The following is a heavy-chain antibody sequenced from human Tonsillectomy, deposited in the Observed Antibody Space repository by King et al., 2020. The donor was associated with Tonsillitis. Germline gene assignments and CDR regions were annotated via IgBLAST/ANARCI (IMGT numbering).Heavy chain of an antibody. Sequence: QLQESGPGLVKPSETLSLTCTVSGGSISSYYWSWIRQPPGKGLEWIGYIYYSGSTNYNPSLKSRVTISVDTSKNQFSLKLSSVTAADTAVYYCARPLEMATPKGGFDYWGQGTLVTVSS. CDR1: GGSISSYY. V-gene: IGHV4-59*01. D-gene: IGHD5-24*01. CDR3: ARPLEMATPKGGFDY. CDR2: IYYSGST. J-gene: IGHJ4*02.